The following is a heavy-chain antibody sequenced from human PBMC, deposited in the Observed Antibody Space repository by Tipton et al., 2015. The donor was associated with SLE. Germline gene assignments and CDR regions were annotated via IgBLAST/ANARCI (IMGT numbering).Heavy chain of an antibody. CDR1: GYTFSSFD. CDR2: MNPNNGNT. J-gene: IGHJ3*01. Sequence: QLVQSGAEVKKPGASVKVSCKPSGYTFSSFDINWVRQATGQGLEWMGWMNPNNGNTNYAQKFQGRVTMTRNTSISTAYMELSSLRSEDTAVYYCAREGDNEAFDVWGQGAMVTVSS. CDR3: AREGDNEAFDV. D-gene: IGHD1-1*01. V-gene: IGHV1-8*01.